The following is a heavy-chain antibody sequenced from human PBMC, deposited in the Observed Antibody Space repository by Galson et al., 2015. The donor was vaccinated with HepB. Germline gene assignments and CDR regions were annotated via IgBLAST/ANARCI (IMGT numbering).Heavy chain of an antibody. V-gene: IGHV3-21*01. J-gene: IGHJ4*02. CDR1: GFTFSSYG. CDR2: ISSGSSYI. CDR3: ARDTSITGTTHNQTPLHY. D-gene: IGHD1-7*01. Sequence: SLRLSCAASGFTFSSYGMYWVRQAPGKGLEWVSSISSGSSYIYYADSVKGRFTISRDNAKNSLYLQMNSLRAEDTAVYYCARDTSITGTTHNQTPLHYWGQGTLVTVSS.